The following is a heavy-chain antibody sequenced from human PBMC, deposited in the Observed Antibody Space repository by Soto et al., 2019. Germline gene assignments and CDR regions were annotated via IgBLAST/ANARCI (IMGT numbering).Heavy chain of an antibody. CDR1: GFTFTSSA. CDR2: IVVGSGNT. Sequence: GASVKVSCKASGFTFTSSAVQWVRQARGQRLEWIGWIVVGSGNTNYAQKFQERVTITRDMSTSTAYMELSSLRSEDTAVYYCAADRDDNYYYYGMDVWGQGTTVTVSS. J-gene: IGHJ6*02. V-gene: IGHV1-58*01. CDR3: AADRDDNYYYYGMDV. D-gene: IGHD3-9*01.